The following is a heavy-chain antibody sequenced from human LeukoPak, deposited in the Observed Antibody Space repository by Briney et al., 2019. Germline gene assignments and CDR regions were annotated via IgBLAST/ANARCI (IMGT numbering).Heavy chain of an antibody. CDR2: INAYNGNT. Sequence: ASVKVSCKASGYTFTSYGISWVRQAPGQGLEWMGWINAYNGNTNYAQKLQGRVTMTTDTSTSTAYMELRSLRSDDTAVYYCARDDYGDYGPTYYYYGTDVWGQGTTVTASS. V-gene: IGHV1-18*01. CDR3: ARDDYGDYGPTYYYYGTDV. D-gene: IGHD4-17*01. J-gene: IGHJ6*02. CDR1: GYTFTSYG.